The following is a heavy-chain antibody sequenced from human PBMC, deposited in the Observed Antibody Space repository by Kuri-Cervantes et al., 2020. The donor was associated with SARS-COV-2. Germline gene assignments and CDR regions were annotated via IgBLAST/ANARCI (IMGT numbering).Heavy chain of an antibody. D-gene: IGHD4-17*01. Sequence: ESLKISCTVSGGSISSGSYYWGWIRQPPGKGLEWIGSIYYSGSTYYNPSLKSRVTISVDTSKNQFSLKLSSVTAADTAVYYCARHGYGERAFFDYWGQGILVTVSS. CDR2: IYYSGST. V-gene: IGHV4-39*01. J-gene: IGHJ4*02. CDR3: ARHGYGERAFFDY. CDR1: GGSISSGSYY.